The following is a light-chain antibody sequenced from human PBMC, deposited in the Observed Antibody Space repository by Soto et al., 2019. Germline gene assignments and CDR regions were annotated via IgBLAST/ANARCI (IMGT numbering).Light chain of an antibody. CDR2: DVS. Sequence: QSVLTQPRSVSGSPGQSVTISCTGTSSDVGGYNYVSWYQQHPGKAPKLMIYDVSKRPSGVPDRFSGSKAGNTASLTISGLQAEDEAGYYCCSYAGSYGYVFGTGTKLTVL. CDR3: CSYAGSYGYV. J-gene: IGLJ1*01. CDR1: SSDVGGYNY. V-gene: IGLV2-11*01.